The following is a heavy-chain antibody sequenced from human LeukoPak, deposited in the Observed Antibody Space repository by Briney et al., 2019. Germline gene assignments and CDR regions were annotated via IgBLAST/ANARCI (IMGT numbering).Heavy chain of an antibody. Sequence: SQTLSLTCAVSGDSISSGAYSWSWIRQPPGKGLEWIGNISYSGSSYYNPSLKSRVTISVDTSKNQFSLKLSSVTAADTAVYYCARAPPTDYFDYWGQGTLVTVSS. J-gene: IGHJ4*02. D-gene: IGHD4-17*01. CDR1: GDSISSGAYS. CDR3: ARAPPTDYFDY. V-gene: IGHV4-30-4*07. CDR2: ISYSGSS.